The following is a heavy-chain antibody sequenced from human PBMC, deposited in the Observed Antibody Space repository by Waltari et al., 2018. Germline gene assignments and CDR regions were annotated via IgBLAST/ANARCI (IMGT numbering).Heavy chain of an antibody. V-gene: IGHV4-39*01. Sequence: GWIRQPPGQGLEWIGTLSYSGTTYISLSLKSRVTLSRDTSRNQLSLELGSVTATDTAMYYCATYIGAAVGTAAFDVWGQGTMVNVSS. CDR2: LSYSGTT. CDR3: ATYIGAAVGTAAFDV. D-gene: IGHD5-12*01. J-gene: IGHJ3*01.